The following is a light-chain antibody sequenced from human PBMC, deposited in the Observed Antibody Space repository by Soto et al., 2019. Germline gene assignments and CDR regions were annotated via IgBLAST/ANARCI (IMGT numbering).Light chain of an antibody. V-gene: IGKV3-20*01. CDR2: GAS. Sequence: EIVLTQSPGTLSLSPGERATLSCRASQSISSTFLAWYQHKPGQAPRVLIYGASRRATGIPDRFSGSGSGTDFPLTINRLEPEEFAVYYCQQYESSWTFGQGTKVE. J-gene: IGKJ1*01. CDR1: QSISSTF. CDR3: QQYESSWT.